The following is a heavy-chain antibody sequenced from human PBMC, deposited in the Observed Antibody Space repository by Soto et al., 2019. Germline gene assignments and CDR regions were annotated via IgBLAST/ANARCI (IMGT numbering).Heavy chain of an antibody. CDR2: INPSGGST. V-gene: IGHV1-46*03. Sequence: GASLKVSCKASGYTFTSNYMHSVRQAPGQGLEWMGIINPSGGSTSYAQKFQGRVTMTRDTSTSTVYMELSSLRSEDTAVYYCARDYGDYLAFDIWGQGTMVTVSS. CDR3: ARDYGDYLAFDI. J-gene: IGHJ3*02. CDR1: GYTFTSNY. D-gene: IGHD4-17*01.